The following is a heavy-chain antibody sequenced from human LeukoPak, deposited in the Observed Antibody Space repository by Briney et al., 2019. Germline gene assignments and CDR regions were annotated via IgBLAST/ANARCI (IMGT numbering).Heavy chain of an antibody. V-gene: IGHV4-39*07. Sequence: SETLSLTCTVSGGSISSSSYYWGWIRQPPGKGLEWIGSIYYSGSTYYNPSLKSRVTISVDTSKNQFSLKLSSVTAVDTAVYYCARGQLVPDDWFDPWGQGTLVTVSS. J-gene: IGHJ5*02. CDR3: ARGQLVPDDWFDP. D-gene: IGHD6-13*01. CDR1: GGSISSSSYY. CDR2: IYYSGST.